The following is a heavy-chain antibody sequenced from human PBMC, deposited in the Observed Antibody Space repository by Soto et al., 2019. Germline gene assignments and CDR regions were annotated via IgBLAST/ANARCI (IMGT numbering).Heavy chain of an antibody. CDR1: GFTFSSYA. V-gene: IGHV3-30-3*01. J-gene: IGHJ2*01. CDR3: ARPLWRDDYNWGYFDL. D-gene: IGHD4-4*01. Sequence: QVQLVESGGGVVQPGGSLRLSCAASGFTFSSYAMHWVRQAPGKGLEWVAVISYDGSNKYYADSVKGRFTISRDNSKNTLYLHMNSLRAEDTAVYYCARPLWRDDYNWGYFDLWGRGTLVTVSS. CDR2: ISYDGSNK.